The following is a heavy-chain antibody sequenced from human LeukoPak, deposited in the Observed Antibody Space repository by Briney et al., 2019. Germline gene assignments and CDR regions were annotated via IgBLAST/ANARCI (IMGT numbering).Heavy chain of an antibody. V-gene: IGHV4-59*01. J-gene: IGHJ3*02. D-gene: IGHD2-21*02. CDR2: GYYSGST. CDR3: ATTSENIVEVTAIRTDAFAI. CDR1: GGSISSYY. Sequence: SETLSLTCTVSGGSISSYYWSWIRQPPGKGLEWIGYGYYSGSTNYNPSLKSRVTISVDTSKNQFSLKLNSVTAADTAVYYCATTSENIVEVTAIRTDAFAIWSQATMLTVSS.